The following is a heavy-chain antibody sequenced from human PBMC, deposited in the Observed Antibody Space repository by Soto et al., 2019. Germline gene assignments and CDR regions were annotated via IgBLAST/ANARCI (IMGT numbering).Heavy chain of an antibody. V-gene: IGHV1-69*01. CDR1: GGTFSSYA. D-gene: IGHD6-13*01. J-gene: IGHJ5*02. Sequence: QVQLVQSGAEVKKPGSSVKVSCKASGGTFSSYAISWVRQAPGQGLEWMGGIIPIFGTANYAQKFQGRVTITADESTSTAYMELSSLRSEDTAVYYCARYSSSFLPPSSDTAWNWFDPWGQGTLVTVSS. CDR3: ARYSSSFLPPSSDTAWNWFDP. CDR2: IIPIFGTA.